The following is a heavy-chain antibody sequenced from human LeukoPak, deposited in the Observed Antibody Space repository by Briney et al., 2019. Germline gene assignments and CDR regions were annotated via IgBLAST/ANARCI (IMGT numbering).Heavy chain of an antibody. Sequence: GGSLRLSCAASGFTFSSYGMHRVRQAPWKGLEFVSAIDRNGVGTYYANSVQGRFTISRDNSKNTLYLQMGSLRPEDMAIYFCARNGAVGTTNYFYMDVWGKGTTVTISS. V-gene: IGHV3-64*01. J-gene: IGHJ6*03. CDR1: GFTFSSYG. D-gene: IGHD1-26*01. CDR2: IDRNGVGT. CDR3: ARNGAVGTTNYFYMDV.